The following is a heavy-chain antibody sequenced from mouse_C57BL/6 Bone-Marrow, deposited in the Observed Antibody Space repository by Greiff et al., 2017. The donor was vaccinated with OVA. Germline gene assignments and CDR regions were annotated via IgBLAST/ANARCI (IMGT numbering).Heavy chain of an antibody. V-gene: IGHV1-50*01. CDR2: IDPSDSYT. CDR3: ARWLRGYFDV. CDR1: GYTFTSYW. Sequence: QVQLQQPGAELVKPGASVKLSCKASGYTFTSYWMQWVKQRPGPGLEWIGEIDPSDSYTNYNQKFKGKATLTVDTSSSTAYMQLSSLTSEDSAVYYCARWLRGYFDVWGTGTTVTVSS. D-gene: IGHD2-2*01. J-gene: IGHJ1*03.